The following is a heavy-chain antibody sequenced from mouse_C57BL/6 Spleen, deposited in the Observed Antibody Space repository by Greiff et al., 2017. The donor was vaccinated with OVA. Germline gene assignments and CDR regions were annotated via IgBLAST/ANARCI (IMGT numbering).Heavy chain of an antibody. Sequence: QVQLQQPGAELVKPGASVKMSCKASGYTFTSYWITWVKQRPGQGLEWIGDIYPGSGSTNYNEKFKSKATLTVDTSSSTAYMQLSSLTSADSAVYYCARSLVGYYYGSSGAGFAYWGQGTLVTVSA. CDR2: IYPGSGST. J-gene: IGHJ3*01. CDR3: ARSLVGYYYGSSGAGFAY. V-gene: IGHV1-55*01. D-gene: IGHD1-1*01. CDR1: GYTFTSYW.